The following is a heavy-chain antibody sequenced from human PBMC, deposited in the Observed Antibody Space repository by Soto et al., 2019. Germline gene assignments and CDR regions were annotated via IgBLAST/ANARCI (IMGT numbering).Heavy chain of an antibody. CDR3: AKDRGDYDSRGSNWFDP. Sequence: SETLSLTCTVSGGSISSYYWSWIRQPPGKGLEWIGYISYSGSTNYNPSLKSRVTISVDTSKNQFSLKLSSVTAADTAVYYCAKDRGDYDSRGSNWFDPWGQGTLVTVSS. D-gene: IGHD3-22*01. V-gene: IGHV4-59*12. CDR1: GGSISSYY. J-gene: IGHJ5*02. CDR2: ISYSGST.